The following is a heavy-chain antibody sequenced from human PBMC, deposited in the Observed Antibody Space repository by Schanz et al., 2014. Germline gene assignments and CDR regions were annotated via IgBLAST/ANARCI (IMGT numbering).Heavy chain of an antibody. Sequence: EVQLVESGGGLVQPGGSLRLSCAASGFTFTNYAMSWVRQAPGKGLEWVSLISDSGDTAYYADSVKGRFTISRDNFKGALYLQMSSLRAEDTAVYYCAKTLFPGGTQTFGNWGRGTLVTVSS. J-gene: IGHJ4*02. V-gene: IGHV3-23*04. D-gene: IGHD2-8*02. CDR2: ISDSGDTA. CDR3: AKTLFPGGTQTFGN. CDR1: GFTFTNYA.